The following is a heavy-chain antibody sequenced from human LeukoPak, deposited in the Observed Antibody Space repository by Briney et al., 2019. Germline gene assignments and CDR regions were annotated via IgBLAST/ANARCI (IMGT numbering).Heavy chain of an antibody. CDR1: GFTFSSYS. CDR3: AREYYDSSGYYYFDY. D-gene: IGHD3-22*01. CDR2: ISSSSSTI. V-gene: IGHV3-48*01. Sequence: GGSLRLSCAASGFTFSSYSMNWVRQAPGKGLEWVSYISSSSSTIYYADSVKGRFTISRDNAKNSLYLQMNSLRAEDTAVYYCAREYYDSSGYYYFDYWGQGTLVTVSS. J-gene: IGHJ4*02.